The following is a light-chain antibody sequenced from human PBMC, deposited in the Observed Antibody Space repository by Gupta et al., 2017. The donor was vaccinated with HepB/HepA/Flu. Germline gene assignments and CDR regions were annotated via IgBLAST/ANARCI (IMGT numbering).Light chain of an antibody. J-gene: IGLJ3*02. Sequence: QSALTQPASVSGSPGQTIIISCTGPSSDIGGFDAVSWYQQHPGKAPKLLIYGVTNRPSGDSYRFSGSKSGNTASLTISGLQPEDEATYYCSSFRSGLTLVVFGGGTKLTVL. V-gene: IGLV2-14*03. CDR1: SSDIGGFDA. CDR3: SSFRSGLTLVV. CDR2: GVT.